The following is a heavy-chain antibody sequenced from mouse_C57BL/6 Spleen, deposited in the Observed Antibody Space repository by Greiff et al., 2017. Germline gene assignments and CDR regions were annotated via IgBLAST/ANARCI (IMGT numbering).Heavy chain of an antibody. CDR3: ARRRGYFDY. Sequence: VQLQQSGAELVMPGASVKLSCKASGYTFTSYWMHWVKQRPGQGLEWIGEIDPSDSYTNYNQKFKGKSTLTVDKSSSTAYMQLSSLTSEDSAVYYCARRRGYFDYWGQGTTLTVSS. V-gene: IGHV1-69*01. CDR2: IDPSDSYT. J-gene: IGHJ2*01. CDR1: GYTFTSYW.